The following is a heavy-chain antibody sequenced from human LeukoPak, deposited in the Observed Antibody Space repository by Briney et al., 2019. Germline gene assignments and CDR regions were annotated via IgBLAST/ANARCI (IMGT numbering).Heavy chain of an antibody. D-gene: IGHD5-12*01. J-gene: IGHJ4*02. CDR1: GYPFSAHF. CDR3: ARAPGSYGGYGDY. CDR2: INPNSGGT. Sequence: ASVKVSCKASGYPFSAHFLNWVRQAPGQGLEWMGWINPNSGGTNYAQKLQGRVTMTTDTSTSTAYMELRSLRSDDTAVYYCARAPGSYGGYGDYWGQGTLVTVSS. V-gene: IGHV1-18*01.